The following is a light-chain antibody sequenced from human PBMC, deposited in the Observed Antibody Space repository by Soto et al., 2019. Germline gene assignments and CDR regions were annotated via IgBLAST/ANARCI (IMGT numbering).Light chain of an antibody. CDR3: QQYGSSLYT. V-gene: IGKV3-20*01. CDR1: QSVSSSY. Sequence: EIVLTQSPGTLSLSPGERATLSCRASQSVSSSYLAWYQQKPGQAPRLLIYGTASRATGIPDRFSGSGSGTDFPLPISRLEPEDFAVYYCQQYGSSLYTFGQGKKLEIK. J-gene: IGKJ2*01. CDR2: GTA.